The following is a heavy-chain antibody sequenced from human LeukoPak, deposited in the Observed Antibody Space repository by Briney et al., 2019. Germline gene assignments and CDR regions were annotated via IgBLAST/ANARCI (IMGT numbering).Heavy chain of an antibody. J-gene: IGHJ4*02. D-gene: IGHD2-15*01. CDR2: ISGSGGST. CDR1: GFTFSSYA. Sequence: PGGSLRLSCAASGFTFSSYAMSWVRQAPGKGLEWVSAISGSGGSTYYADSVKGRFTISRDNSKNTLYLQMNSLKTEDTAVYYCTRGGGLDYWGQGTLVTVSS. V-gene: IGHV3-23*01. CDR3: TRGGGLDY.